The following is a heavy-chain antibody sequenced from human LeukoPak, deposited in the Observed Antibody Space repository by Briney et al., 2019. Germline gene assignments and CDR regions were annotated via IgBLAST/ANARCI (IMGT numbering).Heavy chain of an antibody. CDR3: ARASDYDSGGYYIGGTFDY. D-gene: IGHD3-22*01. Sequence: ETGGSLRLSCAASGFTFSNYAMSWVRQAPGKGLEWVSSISGSGGSTDYADSVKGRFTISRGKSKKTLYLQMNSLRAEDTAVYYCARASDYDSGGYYIGGTFDYWGQGTLVTVSS. CDR2: ISGSGGST. V-gene: IGHV3-23*01. J-gene: IGHJ4*02. CDR1: GFTFSNYA.